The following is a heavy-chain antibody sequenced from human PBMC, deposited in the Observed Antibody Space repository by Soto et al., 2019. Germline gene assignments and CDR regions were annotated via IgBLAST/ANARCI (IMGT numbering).Heavy chain of an antibody. D-gene: IGHD5-12*01. J-gene: IGHJ6*04. CDR2: IWYDGSNK. Sequence: GGSLRLSCAASGFTFSSYGMHWVRQAPGKGLEWVAVIWYDGSNKYYADSVKGRFTISRDNSKNTLYLQMNSLRAEDTAVYYCARDKDSGYSDLGYWGKGTTVTVSS. V-gene: IGHV3-33*01. CDR3: ARDKDSGYSDLGY. CDR1: GFTFSSYG.